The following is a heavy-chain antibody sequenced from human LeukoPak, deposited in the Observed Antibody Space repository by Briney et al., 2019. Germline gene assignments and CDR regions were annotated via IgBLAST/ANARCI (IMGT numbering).Heavy chain of an antibody. D-gene: IGHD5-12*01. CDR2: IDGSGGST. Sequence: GSLRLTCAASGFTFNNYGMHWVRQAPGKGLEWVSAIDGSGGSTYYADSVRGRFTISRDNSKNTLFLQMNSLRAEDTAVYYCARGPSGYHNTGGQGTLVTVSS. CDR1: GFTFNNYG. CDR3: ARGPSGYHNT. V-gene: IGHV3-NL1*01. J-gene: IGHJ4*02.